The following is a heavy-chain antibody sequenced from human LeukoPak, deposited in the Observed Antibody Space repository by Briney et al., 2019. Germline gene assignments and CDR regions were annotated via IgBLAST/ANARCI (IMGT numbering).Heavy chain of an antibody. D-gene: IGHD2-2*01. CDR2: ISFDGSNK. Sequence: GGSLRLSCAASGFTFSSYSMNWVRQAPGKGLEWVALISFDGSNKYVDSVKGRFTISRDNSKNTLYLQMNSLRAEDTAVYYCARDTADQIDYWGQGTLVTVSS. CDR1: GFTFSSYS. CDR3: ARDTADQIDY. V-gene: IGHV3-30*03. J-gene: IGHJ4*02.